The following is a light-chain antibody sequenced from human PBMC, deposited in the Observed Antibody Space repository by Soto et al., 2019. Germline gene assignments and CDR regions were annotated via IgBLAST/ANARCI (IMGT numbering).Light chain of an antibody. V-gene: IGKV1-8*01. CDR3: QQYNSYPT. J-gene: IGKJ5*01. CDR2: AAS. CDR1: QGISSY. Sequence: AIRMTQSPSSLSASTVDQFTIACRASQGISSYLAWYQQKPGKAPKLLIYAASTLQSGVPSRFSGSGSGTDFTLTISSLQPDDFATYYCQQYNSYPTFGQGTRLEI.